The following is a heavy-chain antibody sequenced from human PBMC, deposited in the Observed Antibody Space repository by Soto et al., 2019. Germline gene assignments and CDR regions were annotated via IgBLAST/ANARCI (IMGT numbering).Heavy chain of an antibody. Sequence: QVQLQESGPGLVKPSGTLSLTCAVSGGSISSNNWWSWVRQPPGKGLEWIGEIYHSGSTNYNPSLKSRVNISLDKSKNQFSLKLSSVTAADTAVYYCASLDGYNYFDYWGQGTLVTVSS. CDR3: ASLDGYNYFDY. V-gene: IGHV4-4*02. CDR1: GGSISSNNW. CDR2: IYHSGST. J-gene: IGHJ4*02. D-gene: IGHD5-12*01.